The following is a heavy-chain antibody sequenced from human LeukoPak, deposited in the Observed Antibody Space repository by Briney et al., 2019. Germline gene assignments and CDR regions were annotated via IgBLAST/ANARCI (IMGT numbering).Heavy chain of an antibody. CDR1: GFTLSPYW. D-gene: IGHD3-10*01. J-gene: IGHJ5*01. V-gene: IGHV3-7*01. CDR2: IKQDGSAQ. Sequence: GGSLRLSCAASGFTLSPYWMTWVRQAPGKGLEWVANIKQDGSAQHYVDSVKGRFTISRDNAKNSLYLQMNSPRVEDTAVYYCATDNYGWGSHDSWGQGTLVTVSS. CDR3: ATDNYGWGSHDS.